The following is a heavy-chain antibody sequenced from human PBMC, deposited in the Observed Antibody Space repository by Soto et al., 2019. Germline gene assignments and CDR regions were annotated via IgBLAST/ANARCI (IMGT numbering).Heavy chain of an antibody. CDR2: TYYRSKWYN. J-gene: IGHJ5*02. V-gene: IGHV6-1*01. CDR3: ARSAAASGSNWFDP. CDR1: GDSVSSNSAA. D-gene: IGHD1-26*01. Sequence: SQTLSLTCAISGDSVSSNSAAWNWIRQSPSRGLEWLGRTYYRSKWYNDYAVSVKSRITINPDTSKNRFSLQLNSVTPEDTAVYYCARSAAASGSNWFDPWGQGSLVTVSS.